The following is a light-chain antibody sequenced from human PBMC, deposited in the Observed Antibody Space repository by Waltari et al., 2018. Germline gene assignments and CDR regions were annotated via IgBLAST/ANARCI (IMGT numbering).Light chain of an antibody. V-gene: IGKV1-5*03. CDR3: QHIRT. CDR2: KAS. CDR1: QSISSW. J-gene: IGKJ1*01. Sequence: DIQTTQSPSTLSASVGDRVTITCRASQSISSWLAWYQQKPGKAPKLLIYKASSLESGVPSRFSGSGSGTEFTLTISSLQPDDFATYYCQHIRTFGQGTKVEIK.